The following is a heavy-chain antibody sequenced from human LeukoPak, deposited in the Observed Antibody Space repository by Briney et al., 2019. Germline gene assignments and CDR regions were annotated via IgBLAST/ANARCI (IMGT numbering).Heavy chain of an antibody. J-gene: IGHJ4*02. Sequence: GASVKVSCKASGYTFTSYYMHWVRQAPGQGLEWMGIINPSGGSTSYAQKFQGRVTMTRDMSTSTVYMELSSLRPEDTAVYYCAREPHRGYYYDSSGYFDYWGQGTLVTVSS. CDR1: GYTFTSYY. CDR2: INPSGGST. D-gene: IGHD3-22*01. V-gene: IGHV1-46*01. CDR3: AREPHRGYYYDSSGYFDY.